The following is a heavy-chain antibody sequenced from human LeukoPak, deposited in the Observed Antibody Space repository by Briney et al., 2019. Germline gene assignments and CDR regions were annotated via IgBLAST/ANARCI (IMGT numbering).Heavy chain of an antibody. CDR1: GYTFNIHG. Sequence: SGGSLRLSCAASGYTFNIHGMSWVRQAPGKGLEWVSGINWNGGSTGYADSVKGRFTISRDNAMNSLYLQMNSLRAEDTALYYCIRHPPLPDYWGQGTLVTVSS. V-gene: IGHV3-20*04. CDR3: IRHPPLPDY. J-gene: IGHJ4*02. CDR2: INWNGGST.